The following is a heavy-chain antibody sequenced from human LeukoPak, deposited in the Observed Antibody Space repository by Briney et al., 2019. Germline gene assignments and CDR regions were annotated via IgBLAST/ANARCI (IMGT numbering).Heavy chain of an antibody. D-gene: IGHD6-19*01. CDR3: ARHALPGYSSGWYWDY. CDR2: IIPIFGTA. J-gene: IGHJ4*02. V-gene: IGHV1-69*13. Sequence: SVKVSCTASGSTFSSYAISWVRQAPGQGLEWMGGIIPIFGTANYAQKFQGRVTITADESTSTAYMELSSLRSEDTAVYYCARHALPGYSSGWYWDYWGQGTLVTVSS. CDR1: GSTFSSYA.